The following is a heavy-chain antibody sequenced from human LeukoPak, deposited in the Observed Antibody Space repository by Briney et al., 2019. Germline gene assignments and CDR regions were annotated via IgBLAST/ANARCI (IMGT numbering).Heavy chain of an antibody. V-gene: IGHV3-30*02. CDR1: GFTVSSNY. D-gene: IGHD3-9*01. J-gene: IGHJ4*02. CDR2: IRYDGSNK. Sequence: GGSLRLSCAAPGFTVSSNYMSWVRQAPGKGLEWVALIRYDGSNKYYADSVKGRFTISRDNSKSTLYLQMNSLRAEDTAVYYCAKDEHILTGYGEYWGQGTLVTVSS. CDR3: AKDEHILTGYGEY.